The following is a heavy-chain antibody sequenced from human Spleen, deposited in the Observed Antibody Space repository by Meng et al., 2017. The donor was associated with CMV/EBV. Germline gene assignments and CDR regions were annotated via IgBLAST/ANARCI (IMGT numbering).Heavy chain of an antibody. Sequence: GYTLSSDSMSRGSQAPRKGLQSVSNIRSWSTYIYYTGSMKDRFTITRDNTKNSLYLQMNSLRVGDTAVYYCARDNNDCSGSYCPVASWGQGTLVTVSS. CDR1: GYTLSSDS. J-gene: IGHJ5*02. CDR2: IRSWSTYI. CDR3: ARDNNDCSGSYCPVAS. D-gene: IGHD3-22*01. V-gene: IGHV3-21*05.